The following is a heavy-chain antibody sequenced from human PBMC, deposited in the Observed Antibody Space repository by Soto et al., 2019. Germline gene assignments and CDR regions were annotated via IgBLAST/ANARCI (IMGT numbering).Heavy chain of an antibody. D-gene: IGHD6-6*01. V-gene: IGHV3-21*01. J-gene: IGHJ5*02. CDR2: ISNGRSFI. Sequence: PGGSLRLSCAASGFTFSSYHMNWVRQAPGKGLEWVSSISNGRSFIYYADSVKGRFTISRDSANNSLYLQMNSLRAEDTAVYYCARFSSFNVLNWFDPWGQGTLVTVSS. CDR3: ARFSSFNVLNWFDP. CDR1: GFTFSSYH.